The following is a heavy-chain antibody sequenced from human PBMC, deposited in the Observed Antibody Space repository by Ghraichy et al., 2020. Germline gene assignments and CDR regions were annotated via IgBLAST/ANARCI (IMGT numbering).Heavy chain of an antibody. Sequence: GGSLRLSCAASGFTFSTYNMNWVRQAPGKGLEWVSSISSGSTYIYYADSLKGRFTISRDNANNSLYLQMSSLIAEDTAIYYCARDRGSSLLGAEYFQYWGQGTLVTVSS. CDR1: GFTFSTYN. V-gene: IGHV3-21*01. J-gene: IGHJ1*01. CDR2: ISSGSTYI. CDR3: ARDRGSSLLGAEYFQY. D-gene: IGHD2-15*01.